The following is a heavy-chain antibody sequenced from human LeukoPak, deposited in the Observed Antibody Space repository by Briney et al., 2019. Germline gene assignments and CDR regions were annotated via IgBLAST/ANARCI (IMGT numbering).Heavy chain of an antibody. CDR1: GGTFSSYA. CDR3: AREREGSGWHGADY. J-gene: IGHJ4*02. V-gene: IGHV1-69*13. D-gene: IGHD6-19*01. CDR2: IIPIFGTA. Sequence: GASVKVSCKASGGTFSSYAISWVRQAPGQGFEWMGGIIPIFGTANYAQKFQGRVTITADESTSTAYMELSSLRSEDTAVYYCAREREGSGWHGADYWGQGTLVTVSS.